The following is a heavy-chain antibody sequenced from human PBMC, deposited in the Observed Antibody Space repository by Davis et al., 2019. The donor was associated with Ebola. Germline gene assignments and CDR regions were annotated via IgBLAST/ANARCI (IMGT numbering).Heavy chain of an antibody. J-gene: IGHJ4*02. CDR1: GDTFRRHG. Sequence: AASVKVSCKTSGDTFRRHGISWVRQAPGQGLEWLGGVIPILGITNRSQKFRGRLTITADESTTTVYMELNSLRSDDTAVYYCARDLAVAPPDYWGQGTLVTVSS. CDR2: VIPILGIT. V-gene: IGHV1-69*10. D-gene: IGHD6-19*01. CDR3: ARDLAVAPPDY.